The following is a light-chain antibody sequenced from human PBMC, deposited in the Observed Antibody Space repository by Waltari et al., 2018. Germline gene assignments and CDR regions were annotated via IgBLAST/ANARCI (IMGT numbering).Light chain of an antibody. CDR2: GNN. Sequence: SVTVLPGQRVTISCSGSSSNIGSNPVSWYQQLAGTAPKLLIYGNNQRPSGVTDRFSGPKSGTTASLAISGLQSEDEAAYYCAAWDDSLDGWVFGGGTKLTVL. V-gene: IGLV1-44*01. CDR1: SSNIGSNP. CDR3: AAWDDSLDGWV. J-gene: IGLJ3*02.